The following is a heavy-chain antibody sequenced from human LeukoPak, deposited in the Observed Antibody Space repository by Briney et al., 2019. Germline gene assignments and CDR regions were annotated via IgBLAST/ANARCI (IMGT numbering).Heavy chain of an antibody. V-gene: IGHV3-30-3*01. CDR1: GFTFSSYA. CDR3: ARVAARLNWFDP. CDR2: ISYDGSNK. J-gene: IGHJ5*02. Sequence: GGSLRLSCAASGFTFSSYAMHWVRQAPGKGLEWVAVISYDGSNKYYADSVKGRFTISRDNSKNTLYLQMNSLRAEDTAVYYCARVAARLNWFDPWGQGTLVTVSS. D-gene: IGHD6-6*01.